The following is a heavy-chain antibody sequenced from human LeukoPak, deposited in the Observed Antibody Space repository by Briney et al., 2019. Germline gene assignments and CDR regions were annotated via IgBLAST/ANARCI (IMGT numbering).Heavy chain of an antibody. D-gene: IGHD1-7*01. Sequence: PGGSLRLSCAASGFTFSIYGMHWVRQAPGKGLEWVAFIWFDGSNKYYADSLKGRFTISRDNSKSTLYLQMNSLRAEDTAVYYCASRGITGTTSYNYFDPWGQGTLVTVSS. J-gene: IGHJ5*02. CDR1: GFTFSIYG. CDR3: ASRGITGTTSYNYFDP. CDR2: IWFDGSNK. V-gene: IGHV3-30*02.